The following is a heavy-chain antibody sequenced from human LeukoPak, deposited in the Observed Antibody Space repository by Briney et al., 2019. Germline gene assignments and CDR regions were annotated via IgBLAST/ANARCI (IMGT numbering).Heavy chain of an antibody. Sequence: PSQTLSLTCTVSGGSISSGGYYWSWIRQPPGKGLEWIGYIYHSGSTYYNPSLKSRVTISVDRSKNQFSLKLSSVTAADTAVYYCARVEWELRGAFDIWGQGTMVTVSS. V-gene: IGHV4-30-2*01. J-gene: IGHJ3*02. CDR2: IYHSGST. CDR1: GGSISSGGYY. CDR3: ARVEWELRGAFDI. D-gene: IGHD1-26*01.